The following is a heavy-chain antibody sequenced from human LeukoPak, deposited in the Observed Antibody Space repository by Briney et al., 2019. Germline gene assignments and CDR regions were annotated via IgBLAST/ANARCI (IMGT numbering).Heavy chain of an antibody. Sequence: SQTLSLTCTVSGGSIRSGGYYWNWIRQPPGKGLEWIVCISHSGNTYYNPSRKSRVTISVDRSKNQFSLKLSSVTAADTAVYYCARDLAPLWDIVVVPAAIDYYYMDVWGKGTTVTVSS. D-gene: IGHD2-2*02. J-gene: IGHJ6*03. V-gene: IGHV4-30-2*01. CDR2: ISHSGNT. CDR3: ARDLAPLWDIVVVPAAIDYYYMDV. CDR1: GGSIRSGGYY.